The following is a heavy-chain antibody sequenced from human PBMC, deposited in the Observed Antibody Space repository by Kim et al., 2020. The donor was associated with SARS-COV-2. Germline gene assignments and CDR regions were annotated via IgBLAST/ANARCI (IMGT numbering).Heavy chain of an antibody. D-gene: IGHD1-26*01. J-gene: IGHJ4*02. CDR3: AKDLWELPTYFDY. V-gene: IGHV3-23*01. Sequence: YADSVKGRFTISRDNSKNTLYLQMNSLRAEDTAVYYCAKDLWELPTYFDYWGQGTLVTVSS.